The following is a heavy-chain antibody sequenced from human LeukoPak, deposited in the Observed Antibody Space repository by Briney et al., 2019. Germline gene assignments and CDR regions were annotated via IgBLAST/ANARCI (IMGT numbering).Heavy chain of an antibody. CDR2: IRYDGSNK. CDR1: VFTFSSYG. Sequence: GGSLRLSCAASVFTFSSYGMHWVRQAPGKGLEWVAFIRYDGSNKYYADSVKGRFTISRDNSKNTLYLQMNSLRAEDTAVYYCAKSPTGTRDWFDPWGQGTLVTVSS. D-gene: IGHD1-7*01. CDR3: AKSPTGTRDWFDP. V-gene: IGHV3-30*02. J-gene: IGHJ5*02.